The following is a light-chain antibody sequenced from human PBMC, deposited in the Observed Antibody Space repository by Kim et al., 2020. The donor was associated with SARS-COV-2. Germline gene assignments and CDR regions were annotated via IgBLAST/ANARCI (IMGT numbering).Light chain of an antibody. Sequence: DVVLTQSPLSLPVTLGQPASISCRSSHSPVYGDGDIYLNWFQLRPGQSPRRLIYKVSNRDSGVPDRFSGSGSGTDFTLKISRVEAEDVGVYYCMQGTHWRGYTFGQGTKLEIK. J-gene: IGKJ2*01. CDR1: HSPVYGDGDIY. CDR3: MQGTHWRGYT. CDR2: KVS. V-gene: IGKV2-30*01.